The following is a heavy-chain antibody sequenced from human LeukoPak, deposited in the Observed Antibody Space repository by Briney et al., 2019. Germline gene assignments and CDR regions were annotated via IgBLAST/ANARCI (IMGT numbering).Heavy chain of an antibody. D-gene: IGHD2-15*01. V-gene: IGHV3-23*01. Sequence: KGPDWVSTITNSGGATYYADSVKCRFTISRDNSQNTLYLEMNSLSAEDTAVYYCVKYSRYFDYWGRGSLVTVSS. J-gene: IGHJ4*02. CDR2: ITNSGGAT. CDR3: VKYSRYFDY.